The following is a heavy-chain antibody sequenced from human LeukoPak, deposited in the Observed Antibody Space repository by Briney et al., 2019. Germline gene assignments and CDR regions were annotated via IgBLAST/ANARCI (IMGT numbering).Heavy chain of an antibody. D-gene: IGHD3-22*01. CDR2: IYSGGST. J-gene: IGHJ3*02. Sequence: GGSLRLSCAASGFTVSSNYMTWVRQAPGKGLEGVSVIYSGGSTYYADSVKGRFTLSRDNSKNTLFLQMNSLRAEDTAVYYCAREPQGDSSGYDAFDIWGQGTMVTVSS. CDR3: AREPQGDSSGYDAFDI. V-gene: IGHV3-66*01. CDR1: GFTVSSNY.